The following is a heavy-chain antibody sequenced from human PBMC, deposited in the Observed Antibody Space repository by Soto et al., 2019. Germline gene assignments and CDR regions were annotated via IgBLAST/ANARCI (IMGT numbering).Heavy chain of an antibody. CDR3: ARGYNYAFDY. V-gene: IGHV3-7*03. D-gene: IGHD5-18*01. Sequence: GCSLRLSCSSSGFTFSNHYMSRVRQAPGKGLEWVANIKPYGSEKYYVDSVKGRFTISRDNAKNSLFLEMNILRAEDTAVYYCARGYNYAFDYWGQGTLVTVSS. CDR1: GFTFSNHY. CDR2: IKPYGSEK. J-gene: IGHJ4*02.